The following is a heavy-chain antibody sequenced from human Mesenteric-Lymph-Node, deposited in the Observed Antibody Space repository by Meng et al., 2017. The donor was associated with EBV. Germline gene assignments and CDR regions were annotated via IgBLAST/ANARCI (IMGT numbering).Heavy chain of an antibody. J-gene: IGHJ4*02. D-gene: IGHD3-10*01. CDR2: INTGKGDT. CDR1: GYTYNRYT. V-gene: IGHV1-3*04. Sequence: QGQLVQSGAEVKEPGASVKVSCKTSGYTYNRYTIHWVRQAPGQSLEWMGWINTGKGDTKYSQKFQGRFTITRDTSANTAYMDLSSLRSEDTAFYYCATAYGSGSLNYWGQGTLVTVSS. CDR3: ATAYGSGSLNY.